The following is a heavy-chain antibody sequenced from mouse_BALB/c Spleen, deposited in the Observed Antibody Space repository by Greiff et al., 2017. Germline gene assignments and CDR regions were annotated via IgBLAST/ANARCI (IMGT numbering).Heavy chain of an antibody. Sequence: EVQGVESGGGLVKPGGSLKLSCAASGFAFSSYDMSWVRQTPEKRLEWVAYISSGGGSTYYPDTVKGRFTISRDNAKNTLYLQMSSLKSEDTAMYYCARRGSYGSSPFDYWGQGTTLTVSS. CDR2: ISSGGGST. CDR1: GFAFSSYD. J-gene: IGHJ2*01. V-gene: IGHV5-12-1*01. D-gene: IGHD1-1*01. CDR3: ARRGSYGSSPFDY.